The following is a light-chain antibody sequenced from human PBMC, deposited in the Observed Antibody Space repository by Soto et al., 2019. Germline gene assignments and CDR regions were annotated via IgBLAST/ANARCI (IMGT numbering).Light chain of an antibody. V-gene: IGLV2-14*03. CDR2: EVS. CDR1: SSDVGAYDF. J-gene: IGLJ1*01. CDR3: SSYTSSSTRV. Sequence: QSVLTQPASVSGSPGQSITISCTGTSSDVGAYDFVSWYQQHPDKAPKLMIYEVSNRPSGVSNRFSGSKSVNTATLTISGLQAEAEADYYCSSYTSSSTRVFGTGTKVNVL.